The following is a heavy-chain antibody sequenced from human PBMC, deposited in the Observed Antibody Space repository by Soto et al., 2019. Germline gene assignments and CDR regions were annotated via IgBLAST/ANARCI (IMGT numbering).Heavy chain of an antibody. J-gene: IGHJ4*02. D-gene: IGHD3-22*01. CDR1: GYTFTSYY. Sequence: ASVKVSCKASGYTFTSYYMHWVRQAPGQGLEWMGIINPSGGSTSYAQKFQGRVTMTRDTSTSTVYMELSSLRSEDTAVYYCAREGINYDSSEIHFDYWGPGALVTVSS. CDR3: AREGINYDSSEIHFDY. V-gene: IGHV1-46*01. CDR2: INPSGGST.